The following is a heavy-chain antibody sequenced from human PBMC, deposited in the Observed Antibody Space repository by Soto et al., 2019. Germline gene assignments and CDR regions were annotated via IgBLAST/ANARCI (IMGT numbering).Heavy chain of an antibody. CDR2: IYSGGST. V-gene: IGHV3-66*01. CDR1: GFIVSSNY. D-gene: IGHD3-16*02. J-gene: IGHJ4*02. Sequence: GGSLRLSCAASGFIVSSNYMSWVRQAPGKGLEWVSVIYSGGSTYYADSLKGRFTISRDISKNTLYLQMNSLRAEDTAVYYCARVRPYDYVWGSYRPFDYWGQGTLVTVSS. CDR3: ARVRPYDYVWGSYRPFDY.